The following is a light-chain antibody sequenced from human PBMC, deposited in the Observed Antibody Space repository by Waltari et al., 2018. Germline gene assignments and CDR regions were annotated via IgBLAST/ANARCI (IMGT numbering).Light chain of an antibody. CDR1: PGISND. CDR3: QKYSRAPPLT. Sequence: DIQMTQSPSSLSASVGDRVTITCRASPGISNDLAWYQQKPGKIPRLLIFSESTLQSGVPSRFGGSGSGTDFTLTITSLQPEDVATYYCQKYSRAPPLTFGGGTKVEIK. CDR2: SES. J-gene: IGKJ4*01. V-gene: IGKV1-27*01.